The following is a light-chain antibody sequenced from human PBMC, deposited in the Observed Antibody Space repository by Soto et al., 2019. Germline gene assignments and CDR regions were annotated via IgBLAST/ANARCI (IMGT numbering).Light chain of an antibody. CDR1: SSDVGAYDY. V-gene: IGLV2-8*01. CDR3: SSFAGSNNFPYV. J-gene: IGLJ1*01. Sequence: ALTHPPSASWSPGQSVTISCTGTSSDVGAYDYVSWYQQHPGKAPKLMIYEINKRPSGVPDRFSGSKSGNTASLTVSGLQAEDEADYYCSSFAGSNNFPYVFGTGTKV. CDR2: EIN.